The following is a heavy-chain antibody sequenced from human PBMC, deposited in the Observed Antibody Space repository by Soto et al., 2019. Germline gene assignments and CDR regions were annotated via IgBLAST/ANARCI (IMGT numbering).Heavy chain of an antibody. Sequence: EVQLLESGGGLVQPGGSLRLSCAASGFTFSSYAMSWVRQAPGKGLEWVSAISGSGGSTYYADSVKGRFTISRDNSKSTLYLQTNSLRAEGTCVYYCGKYLRAVADGGWYFDLWGRGTLVTVAS. D-gene: IGHD6-19*01. CDR1: GFTFSSYA. V-gene: IGHV3-23*01. CDR2: ISGSGGST. CDR3: GKYLRAVADGGWYFDL. J-gene: IGHJ2*01.